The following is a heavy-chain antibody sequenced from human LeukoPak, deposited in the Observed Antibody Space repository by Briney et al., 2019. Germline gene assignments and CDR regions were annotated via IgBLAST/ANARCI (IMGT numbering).Heavy chain of an antibody. CDR2: IYYSGST. D-gene: IGHD3-10*01. CDR1: GGSISSYY. CDR3: ARGNYGSGSYYNAPGLFDY. V-gene: IGHV4-59*01. J-gene: IGHJ4*02. Sequence: PSETLSLTCTVSGGSISSYYWSWIRQPPGKGLEWIGYIYYSGSTNYNPSLKSRVTISVDTSKNQFSLKLSSVTAADMAVYYCARGNYGSGSYYNAPGLFDYWGQGTLVTVSS.